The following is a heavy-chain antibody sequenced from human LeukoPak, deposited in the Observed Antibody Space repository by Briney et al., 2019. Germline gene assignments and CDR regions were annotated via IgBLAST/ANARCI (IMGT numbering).Heavy chain of an antibody. D-gene: IGHD3-3*01. CDR1: GGSISSYY. Sequence: SETLSLTCTVSGGSISSYYWSWIRQPPGKGLEWIGYIYYSGSTNYNPSLKSRVTISVDTSKNQFSLKLSSVTAADTAVYYCARDEGVRDYDFWSRASYYYYYMDVWGKGTTVTVSS. V-gene: IGHV4-59*12. J-gene: IGHJ6*03. CDR2: IYYSGST. CDR3: ARDEGVRDYDFWSRASYYYYYMDV.